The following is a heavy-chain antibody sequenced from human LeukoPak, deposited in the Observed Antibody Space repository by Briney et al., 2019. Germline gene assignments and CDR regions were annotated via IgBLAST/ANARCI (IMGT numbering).Heavy chain of an antibody. V-gene: IGHV1-69*02. D-gene: IGHD4-23*01. CDR3: ARGTVTMVVTPLGY. Sequence: GSSVKVSCKASGGTFSSYTISWVRQAPGQGLEWMGRITPILGIANYAQKFQGRVTITADKSTSTAYMELSSLRSEDTAVYYCARGTVTMVVTPLGYWGQGTLVTVSS. CDR2: ITPILGIA. J-gene: IGHJ4*02. CDR1: GGTFSSYT.